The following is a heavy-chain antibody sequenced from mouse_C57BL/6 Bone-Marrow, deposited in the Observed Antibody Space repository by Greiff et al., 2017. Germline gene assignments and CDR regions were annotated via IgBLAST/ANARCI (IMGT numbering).Heavy chain of an antibody. D-gene: IGHD1-1*01. Sequence: QVQLQQSGAELVMPGASVKLSCKASGYTFTSYWMHWVKQRPGQGLEWIGEIDPSDSYTNYNQKFKGKSTLTVDKSSSTAYMQLSSLTSEDSAVYYCARSGNYGSRYAMDYWGQGTSVTVSS. CDR3: ARSGNYGSRYAMDY. V-gene: IGHV1-69*01. CDR1: GYTFTSYW. CDR2: IDPSDSYT. J-gene: IGHJ4*01.